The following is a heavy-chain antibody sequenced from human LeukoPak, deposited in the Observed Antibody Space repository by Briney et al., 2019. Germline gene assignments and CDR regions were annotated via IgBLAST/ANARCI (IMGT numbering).Heavy chain of an antibody. CDR2: ISYDGSNK. D-gene: IGHD3-10*01. V-gene: IGHV3-30*18. CDR1: GFTFSSYG. J-gene: IGHJ4*02. CDR3: AKDHGITMVRGVITPFDY. Sequence: GGSLRLSCAASGFTFSSYGMHWVRQAPGKGLEWVAVISYDGSNKYYADSVKGRFTISRDNSKNTLYLQMNSLRAEDTAVYYCAKDHGITMVRGVITPFDYWGQGTLVTVSS.